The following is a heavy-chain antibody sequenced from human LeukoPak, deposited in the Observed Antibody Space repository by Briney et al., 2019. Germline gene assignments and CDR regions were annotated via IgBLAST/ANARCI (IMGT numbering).Heavy chain of an antibody. CDR2: IYSGGNT. CDR1: GFTVSGNY. Sequence: GGSLRLSCEASGFTVSGNYMSWIRQAPGKGLEWVSVIYSGGNTYYADSVKGRFSISRDNSKNTLYLQMNSLRVEDTAVYYWAGSRLSAEYFQFWGQGTLVAVSS. J-gene: IGHJ1*01. V-gene: IGHV3-66*01. CDR3: AGSRLSAEYFQF.